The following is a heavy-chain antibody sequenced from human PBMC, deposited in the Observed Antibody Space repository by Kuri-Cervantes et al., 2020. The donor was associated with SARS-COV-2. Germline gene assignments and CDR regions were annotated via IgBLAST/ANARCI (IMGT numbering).Heavy chain of an antibody. D-gene: IGHD2-8*02. CDR1: GLTFSSYG. J-gene: IGHJ4*02. CDR3: AKDLRTPGAGPDY. Sequence: GESLKISCAASGLTFSSYGMHWVRQAPGKGLEWVALIHYDGTNTYYAVSVRGRFTISRDNLNNILYLHMNSLRTEDTAVYFCAKDLRTPGAGPDYWGQGTLVTVSS. CDR2: IHYDGTNT. V-gene: IGHV3-30*02.